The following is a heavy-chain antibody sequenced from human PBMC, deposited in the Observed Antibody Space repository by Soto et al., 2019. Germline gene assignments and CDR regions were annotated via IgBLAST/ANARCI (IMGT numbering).Heavy chain of an antibody. CDR3: ARSRGYSYGYGDY. V-gene: IGHV1-18*01. CDR2: ISPYNGNA. J-gene: IGHJ4*02. Sequence: ASVKVSCKASGYTLISYSFIWVRQAPGQGLEWMGWISPYNGNANYAQKLQGRVTMTTDTSTSTAYMELRSLRSDDTAVYYCARSRGYSYGYGDYWGQGTLVTVSS. CDR1: GYTLISYS. D-gene: IGHD5-18*01.